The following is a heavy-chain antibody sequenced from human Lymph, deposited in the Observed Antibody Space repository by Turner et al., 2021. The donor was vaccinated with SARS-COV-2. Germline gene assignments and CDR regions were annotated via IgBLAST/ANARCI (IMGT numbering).Heavy chain of an antibody. CDR2: IWYDGSNK. D-gene: IGHD5-12*01. V-gene: IGHV3-33*01. CDR3: ARVKGYNGYDLRYYYGMDV. CDR1: GFTFSSYG. J-gene: IGHJ6*02. Sequence: QVQLVESGGGVVQPGRSLRLSCAASGFTFSSYGMHWVRQAPGKGLEWVGVIWYDGSNKYYADSVKGRFTISRDNSKNTLYLQMNSLRAEDTAVYYCARVKGYNGYDLRYYYGMDVWGQGTTVTVSS.